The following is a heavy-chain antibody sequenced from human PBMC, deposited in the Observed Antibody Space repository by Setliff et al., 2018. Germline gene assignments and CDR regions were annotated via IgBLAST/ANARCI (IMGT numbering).Heavy chain of an antibody. CDR1: GDTFSSHV. J-gene: IGHJ3*01. CDR2: IIPLLGIP. Sequence: SVKVSCKASGDTFSSHVITWVRQAPGQGFEWMGGIIPLLGIPNYAQKFQGRVTINADKSTNTVYMEVSSLRSEEKAVYYCARVRYRGDRAQKGGPRHAFDVWGQGTMVTVSS. D-gene: IGHD2-2*01. CDR3: ARVRYRGDRAQKGGPRHAFDV. V-gene: IGHV1-69*10.